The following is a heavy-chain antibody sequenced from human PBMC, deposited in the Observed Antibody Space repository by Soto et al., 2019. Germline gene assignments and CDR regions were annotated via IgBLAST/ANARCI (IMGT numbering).Heavy chain of an antibody. D-gene: IGHD2-15*01. V-gene: IGHV4-4*02. Sequence: QVQLQESGPGLVKPSETLSLTCTVSGGSISSNDWWSWVRQTPGKGLGWIGEIYHSGSTNYNPSLKSRVTLSLDKSKNHFSLSLNFVTAADTAVYYCARREGDCRGGSCPYYHDWGQGTLVTASS. CDR3: ARREGDCRGGSCPYYHD. J-gene: IGHJ4*02. CDR1: GGSISSNDW. CDR2: IYHSGST.